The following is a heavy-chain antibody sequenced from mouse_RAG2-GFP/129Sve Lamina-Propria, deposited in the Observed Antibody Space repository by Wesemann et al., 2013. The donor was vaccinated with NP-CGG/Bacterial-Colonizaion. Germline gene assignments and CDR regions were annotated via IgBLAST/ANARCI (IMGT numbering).Heavy chain of an antibody. Sequence: EVMLVESGGGLVKPGGSLKLSCAASGFTFSSYTMSWVRQTPEKRLEWVATISGGGGNTYYPDSVKGRFTISRDNAKNTLYLQMSSLRSEDTALYYCARWLLRGYFDVWGTGTTVTVSS. CDR2: ISGGGGNT. D-gene: IGHD2-3*01. CDR1: GFTFSSYT. V-gene: IGHV5-9*01. J-gene: IGHJ1*03. CDR3: ARWLLRGYFDV.